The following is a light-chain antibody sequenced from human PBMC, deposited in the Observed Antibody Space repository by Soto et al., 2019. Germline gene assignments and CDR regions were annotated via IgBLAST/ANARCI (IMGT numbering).Light chain of an antibody. CDR1: QNVDSLS. CDR3: HQHGPSPV. J-gene: IGKJ4*01. Sequence: EIVLTQSPGTLSLSPGERVTLSCRASQNVDSLSLAWYQQKPGQAPRLLIYGASSRATGIPDRFSGSGSGTDFTLTVIRLEPEDFAVYYCHQHGPSPVFGGGTRVEIK. V-gene: IGKV3-20*01. CDR2: GAS.